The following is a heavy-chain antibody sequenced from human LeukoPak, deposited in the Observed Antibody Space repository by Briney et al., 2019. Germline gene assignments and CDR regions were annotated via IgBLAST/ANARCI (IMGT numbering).Heavy chain of an antibody. D-gene: IGHD6-13*01. CDR2: IIPIFGTA. J-gene: IGHJ4*02. V-gene: IGHV1-69*13. CDR3: ARAPYSSSWSYNFDY. CDR1: GGTFSSYA. Sequence: SVKVSRKASGGTFSSYAISWVRQAPGQGLEWMGGIIPIFGTANYAQKFQGRVTITADESTSTAYMELSSLRSEDTAVYYCARAPYSSSWSYNFDYWGQGTLVTVSS.